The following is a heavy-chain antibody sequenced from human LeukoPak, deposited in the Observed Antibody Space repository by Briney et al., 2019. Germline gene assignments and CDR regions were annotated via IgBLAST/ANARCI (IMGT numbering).Heavy chain of an antibody. V-gene: IGHV3-48*01. D-gene: IGHD3/OR15-3a*01. CDR1: GFSFSSYN. CDR3: ARALDSALDV. CDR2: ISSSGSTA. J-gene: IGHJ6*04. Sequence: GGSLRLSCVGSGFSFSSYNMNWVRQAPGKGLEWVSYISSSGSTACYADSVRGRFTISRDNARNSLYLQMAGLTAEDTAVYYCARALDSALDVWGNGTTVTVSS.